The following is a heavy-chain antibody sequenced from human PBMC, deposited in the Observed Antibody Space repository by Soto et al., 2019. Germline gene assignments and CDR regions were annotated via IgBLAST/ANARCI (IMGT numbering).Heavy chain of an antibody. J-gene: IGHJ6*02. CDR2: ISAYNGNT. CDR3: ARDRIAAATLRYGMDV. D-gene: IGHD6-13*01. CDR1: GYTFTSYG. Sequence: ASVKVSCKASGYTFTSYGISWVRQAPGQGLEWMGWISAYNGNTNYAQKLQGRVTMTTDTSTSTAYMELRSLRSDDTAVYYCARDRIAAATLRYGMDVWGQGXTVTVSS. V-gene: IGHV1-18*04.